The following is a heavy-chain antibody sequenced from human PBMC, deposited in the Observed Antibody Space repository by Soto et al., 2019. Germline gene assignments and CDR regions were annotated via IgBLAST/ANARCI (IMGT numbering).Heavy chain of an antibody. D-gene: IGHD2-15*01. CDR3: AGTDWRIDGGGQRYYYYMDV. J-gene: IGHJ6*03. CDR1: GGSIRSYY. Sequence: ENLSLTYTVSGGSIRSYYWSGIRQPPGKGLEWIGYIYYSGSTNYNPSLKSRVTISVDTSKNQFSLKLSSVTAADTAVYYCAGTDWRIDGGGQRYYYYMDVWGKGTTVTVSS. CDR2: IYYSGST. V-gene: IGHV4-59*01.